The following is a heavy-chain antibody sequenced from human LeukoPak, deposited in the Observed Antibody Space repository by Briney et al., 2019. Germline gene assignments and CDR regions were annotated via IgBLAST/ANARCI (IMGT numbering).Heavy chain of an antibody. J-gene: IGHJ6*02. CDR2: ISSSSSYI. V-gene: IGHV3-21*01. Sequence: GGSLRLSCAASGFTFSSYSMNWVRQAPGKGLEWVSSISSSSSYIYYADSVKGRFTISRDNAKNSLYLQMKSLRAEDTAVYYCARVGTGPELPYYYYYGMDVWGQGTTVTVSS. CDR3: ARVGTGPELPYYYYYGMDV. D-gene: IGHD1-26*01. CDR1: GFTFSSYS.